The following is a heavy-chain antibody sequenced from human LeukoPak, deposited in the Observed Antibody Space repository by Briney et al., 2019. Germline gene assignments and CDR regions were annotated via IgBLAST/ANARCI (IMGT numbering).Heavy chain of an antibody. Sequence: GSLRLSCAASGFTFSSYAMSWVRQAPGKGLEWVSAISGSGGSPYYADSVKGRFTISRDNSKNTLYLQMNSLRAEDTAVYYCAKASRRLGYCSSTSCYARGSYYYMDVWGKGTTVTVSS. CDR3: AKASRRLGYCSSTSCYARGSYYYMDV. J-gene: IGHJ6*03. V-gene: IGHV3-23*01. CDR1: GFTFSSYA. CDR2: ISGSGGSP. D-gene: IGHD2-2*01.